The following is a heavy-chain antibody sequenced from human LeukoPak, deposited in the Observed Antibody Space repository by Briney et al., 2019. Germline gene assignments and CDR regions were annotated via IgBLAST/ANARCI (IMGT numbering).Heavy chain of an antibody. CDR1: GVTFSSYA. D-gene: IGHD2-2*01. Sequence: SVKVSCKPSGVTFSSYAISWVTQAPGQGLEWMGRIILILGIANYAQPFQVRVTITADKSTSTAYMELSSLRSEDTAVYYCARASPRDIVVVRAAITWFDPWGQGTLVTVSS. CDR2: IILILGIA. J-gene: IGHJ5*02. V-gene: IGHV1-69*04. CDR3: ARASPRDIVVVRAAITWFDP.